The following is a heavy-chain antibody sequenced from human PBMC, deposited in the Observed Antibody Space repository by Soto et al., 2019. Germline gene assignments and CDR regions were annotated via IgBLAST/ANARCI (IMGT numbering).Heavy chain of an antibody. CDR1: GFTFSSYG. CDR2: ISYDRSNK. J-gene: IGHJ3*02. CDR3: AKALDYYDSSGYNAFDI. Sequence: QVQLVESGGGVVQPGRSLRLSCAASGFTFSSYGMHWVRQAPGKGLEWVAVISYDRSNKYYADSVKGRFTISRDNSKNTLYLQMNSLRAEDTAVYYCAKALDYYDSSGYNAFDIWGQGTMVTVSS. D-gene: IGHD3-22*01. V-gene: IGHV3-30*18.